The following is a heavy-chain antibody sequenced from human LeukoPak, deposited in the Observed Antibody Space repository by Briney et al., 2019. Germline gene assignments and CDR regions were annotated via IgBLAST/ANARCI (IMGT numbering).Heavy chain of an antibody. D-gene: IGHD6-13*01. CDR1: GFTFSSFG. V-gene: IGHV3-48*01. J-gene: IGHJ4*02. Sequence: GGSLRLSCAASGFTFSSFGMNWVRQAPGKGLEWVSYISSSSNTIYYADSVKGRFTISRDNAKNSLYLQMNSLRAEDTAVYYCARDPLSSSSFDLWGQGTLVTVSS. CDR3: ARDPLSSSSFDL. CDR2: ISSSSNTI.